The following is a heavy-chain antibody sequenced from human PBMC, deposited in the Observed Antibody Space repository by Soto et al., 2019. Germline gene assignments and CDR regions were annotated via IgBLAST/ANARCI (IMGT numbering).Heavy chain of an antibody. CDR2: IYYSGSA. D-gene: IGHD5-12*01. V-gene: IGHV4-61*08. CDR3: AAGGGLPRYY. J-gene: IGHJ4*02. Sequence: ASETLSLTCTVSGGSISSGGYYWSWIRQHPGKGLEWIGYIYYSGSASYNPSLESRISISIDTSKNQFSLRLRSVTAADTAMYYCAAGGGLPRYYWGQGTLVTVSS. CDR1: GGSISSGGYY.